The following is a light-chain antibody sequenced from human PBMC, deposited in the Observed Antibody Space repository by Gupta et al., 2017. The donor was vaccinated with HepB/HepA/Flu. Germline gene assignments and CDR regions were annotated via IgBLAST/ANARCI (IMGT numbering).Light chain of an antibody. Sequence: EIVLKQSPDTLSLSPGASATLSCRASQSVHNKFLAWYQQKPGQAPRLLIFAVSNRTTAIPDRFSGSGSGTDFTLTINRLQPEDSAVYHCQQFGSSPATFGGGTKVEI. CDR3: QQFGSSPAT. CDR1: QSVHNKF. CDR2: AVS. J-gene: IGKJ4*01. V-gene: IGKV3-20*01.